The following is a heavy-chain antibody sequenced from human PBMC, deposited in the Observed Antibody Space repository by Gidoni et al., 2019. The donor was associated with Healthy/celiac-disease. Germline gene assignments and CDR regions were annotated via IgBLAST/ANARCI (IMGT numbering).Heavy chain of an antibody. J-gene: IGHJ6*02. CDR1: GFTFSSYG. CDR2: ISYDGSNK. D-gene: IGHD3-3*01. CDR3: ARDWAIFGVVTADGMDV. Sequence: QVQLVESGGGVVQPGRSLRLSCAASGFTFSSYGMHWVRQAPGKGLEWVAVISYDGSNKYYADSVKGRFTISRDNSKNTLYLQMNSLRAEDTAVYYCARDWAIFGVVTADGMDVWGQGTTVTVSS. V-gene: IGHV3-30*03.